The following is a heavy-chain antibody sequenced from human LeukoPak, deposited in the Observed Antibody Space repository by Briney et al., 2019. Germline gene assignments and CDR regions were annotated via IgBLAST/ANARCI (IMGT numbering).Heavy chain of an antibody. Sequence: SETLSLTCTVSCGSISTGGYYGTWIRQPPGKGLEWIGYIYNSGTTHYNPSLERRVPISGDTSKNQFSLKLNSVTAADTAVYYWARTAGWSYGFDYWGQGTLVTVSS. J-gene: IGHJ4*02. CDR2: IYNSGTT. CDR1: CGSISTGGYY. CDR3: ARTAGWSYGFDY. D-gene: IGHD5-18*01. V-gene: IGHV4-31*03.